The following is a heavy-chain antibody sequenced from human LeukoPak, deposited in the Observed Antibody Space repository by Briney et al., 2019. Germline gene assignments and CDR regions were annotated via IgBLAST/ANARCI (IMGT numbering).Heavy chain of an antibody. Sequence: ASVKVSCKASGGTFSSYAISWVRQAPGQGLEWMGGIIPIFGTANYAQKFQGGVTITADKSTSTAYMELSSLRSEDTAVYYCARAGSWNDVDYWGQGTLVTVSS. CDR2: IIPIFGTA. CDR1: GGTFSSYA. V-gene: IGHV1-69*06. CDR3: ARAGSWNDVDY. D-gene: IGHD1-1*01. J-gene: IGHJ4*02.